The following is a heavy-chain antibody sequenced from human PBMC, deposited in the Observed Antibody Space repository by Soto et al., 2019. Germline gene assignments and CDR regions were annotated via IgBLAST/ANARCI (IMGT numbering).Heavy chain of an antibody. V-gene: IGHV1-69*06. CDR3: ARANTMIGHAFDI. CDR1: GGTFSSYS. CDR2: IIPIFGTA. Sequence: SVKVSCKASGGTFSSYSISWVLQAPGQGLGWMGGIIPIFGTANYAQKFQGRVTITADKSTSIAYMELSSLRSEDTAVYYCARANTMIGHAFDIWGQGTMVTVSS. J-gene: IGHJ3*02. D-gene: IGHD3-22*01.